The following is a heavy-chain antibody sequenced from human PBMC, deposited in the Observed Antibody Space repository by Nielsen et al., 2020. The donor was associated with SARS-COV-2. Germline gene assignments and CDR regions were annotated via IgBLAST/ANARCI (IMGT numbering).Heavy chain of an antibody. CDR2: IYSGGST. CDR3: ARDRGDWTGYFDL. CDR1: GFTFSSYA. Sequence: GGSLRLSCAASGFTFSSYAMSWVRQAPGKGLEWVSVIYSGGSTYYADSVKGRFTISRDNSKNTLYLQMNSLRAEDTAVYYCARDRGDWTGYFDLWGRGTLVTVSS. V-gene: IGHV3-53*01. D-gene: IGHD3-10*01. J-gene: IGHJ2*01.